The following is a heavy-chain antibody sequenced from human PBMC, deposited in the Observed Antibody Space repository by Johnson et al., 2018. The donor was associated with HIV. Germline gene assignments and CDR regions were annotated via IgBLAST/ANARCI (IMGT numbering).Heavy chain of an antibody. V-gene: IGHV3-66*01. J-gene: IGHJ3*02. D-gene: IGHD6-19*01. CDR2: IYSSGST. CDR3: AKGGGSGWSDAFDI. Sequence: VQLVESGGGLVQPGGSLRLSCGASGFSVSRNHMNWVRQVPGKGLEWVSVIYSSGSTYYADSVKGRFTFSRDNSKNTVYLQMNSLRAEDTAVYYCAKGGGSGWSDAFDIWGQGTMVTVSS. CDR1: GFSVSRNH.